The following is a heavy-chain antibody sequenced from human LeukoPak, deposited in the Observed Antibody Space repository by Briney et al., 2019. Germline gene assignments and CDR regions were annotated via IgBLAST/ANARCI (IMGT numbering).Heavy chain of an antibody. J-gene: IGHJ4*02. CDR1: GYTFTSYG. Sequence: ASVKVSCKASGYTFTSYGISWVRQAPGQGLEWMGWISAYNGNTNYAQKFQGRVTITADKSTSTAYMELSSLRSEDTAVYYCAISGGDYWGQGTLVTVSS. V-gene: IGHV1-18*01. CDR2: ISAYNGNT. CDR3: AISGGDY. D-gene: IGHD2-15*01.